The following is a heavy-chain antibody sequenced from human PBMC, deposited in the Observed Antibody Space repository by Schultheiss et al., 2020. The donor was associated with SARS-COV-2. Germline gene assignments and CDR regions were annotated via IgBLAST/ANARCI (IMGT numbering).Heavy chain of an antibody. V-gene: IGHV1-69*05. CDR1: GGNFSSYA. CDR2: IIPIFGTA. D-gene: IGHD3-3*01. CDR3: ARDPGDEWHRGVYAFDI. J-gene: IGHJ3*02. Sequence: SVKVSCKASGGNFSSYAINWVRQAPGQGLEWMGGIIPIFGTANYAQKFQGRVTMTTDTSTSTAYMELRSLRSDDTAVYYCARDPGDEWHRGVYAFDIWGQGTMVTVSS.